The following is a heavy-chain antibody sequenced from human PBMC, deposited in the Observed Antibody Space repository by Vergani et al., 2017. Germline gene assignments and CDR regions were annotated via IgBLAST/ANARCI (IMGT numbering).Heavy chain of an antibody. CDR2: ISGSGGST. CDR1: GFTFSSYA. V-gene: IGHV3-23*01. CDR3: AKDAYGGGHPYYGMDV. J-gene: IGHJ6*02. Sequence: EVQLLESGGGLVQPGGSLRLSCAASGFTFSSYAMSWVRQAPGKGLEWVSAISGSGGSTYYADSVKGRFTISRDNSKNTLYLQMNSLRAEDTAVYYCAKDAYGGGHPYYGMDVWGQGTTVTVSS. D-gene: IGHD4-23*01.